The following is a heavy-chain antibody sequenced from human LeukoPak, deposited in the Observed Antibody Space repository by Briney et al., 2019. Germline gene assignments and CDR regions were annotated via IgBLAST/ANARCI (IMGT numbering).Heavy chain of an antibody. CDR1: GFTFSSYG. CDR3: ARVGGIAVAGMVRY. Sequence: SGGSLRLSCAASGFTFSSYGMHWIRQAPGKGLEWVAFIRYDGSNKYYADSVKGRFTISRDNSKNTLYLQMNSLRAEDTAVYYCARVGGIAVAGMVRYWGQGTLVTVSS. CDR2: IRYDGSNK. D-gene: IGHD6-19*01. V-gene: IGHV3-30*02. J-gene: IGHJ4*02.